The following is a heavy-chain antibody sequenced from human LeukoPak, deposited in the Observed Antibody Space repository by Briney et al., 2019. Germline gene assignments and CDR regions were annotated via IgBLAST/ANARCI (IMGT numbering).Heavy chain of an antibody. CDR3: AGRRISLFGFFLGSGTFDL. Sequence: PGESLKISCNGSHYTFTNYWIGWVRQVPGRGLEWMGIIYPIDFDTKYSPSFQGQVTISADRSINTAYLQWSSLQASDTGIYYCAGRRISLFGFFLGSGTFDLWGQGTLVTVSS. D-gene: IGHD3-3*01. V-gene: IGHV5-51*01. J-gene: IGHJ3*01. CDR2: IYPIDFDT. CDR1: HYTFTNYW.